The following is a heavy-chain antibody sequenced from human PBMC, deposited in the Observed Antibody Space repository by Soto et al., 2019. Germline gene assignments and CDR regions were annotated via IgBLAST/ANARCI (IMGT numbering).Heavy chain of an antibody. V-gene: IGHV4-31*03. Sequence: QVQLQESGPGLVKPSQTLSLTCTVSGGSISSGGYCWSWIRQHPGEGLEWIGFMYNSGSTSYNPSLKSRATISVDTSTNQFSLNLRSVTAADTAVYYCARGGDTTKVDYWCQGTLVTVSS. CDR3: ARGGDTTKVDY. J-gene: IGHJ4*02. CDR1: GGSISSGGYC. CDR2: MYNSGST. D-gene: IGHD3-16*01.